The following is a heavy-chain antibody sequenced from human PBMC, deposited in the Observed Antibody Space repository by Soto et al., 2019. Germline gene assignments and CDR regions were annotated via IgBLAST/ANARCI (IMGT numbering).Heavy chain of an antibody. CDR3: ARRGGSNGWGDFDS. J-gene: IGHJ4*02. CDR1: GFTFSRYA. CDR2: ISYSDHST. V-gene: IGHV3-23*01. D-gene: IGHD6-19*01. Sequence: EVQLWESGGGLVQPGGSLRLSCAASGFTFSRYAMNWVRQAPGKGLEWVSSISYSDHSTYYADSVKGRFTITRDNSKDTLYLQKNNQTDEDTDVYYCARRGGSNGWGDFDSWGQGTLVSVSS.